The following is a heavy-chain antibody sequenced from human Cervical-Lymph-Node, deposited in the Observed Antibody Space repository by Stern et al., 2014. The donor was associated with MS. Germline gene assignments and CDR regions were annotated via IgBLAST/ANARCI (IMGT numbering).Heavy chain of an antibody. D-gene: IGHD3-16*01. CDR1: GFNFSTYG. J-gene: IGHJ4*02. CDR2: INENGGGT. CDR3: ARGVGDY. Sequence: VQLVESGGGLVQPGGSLRLSCAASGFNFSTYGMHWVRQSPGKGLYWVSQINENGGGTSYADSVKGRFSISRDNTKNMLYLRMTSLRAEDTAVYYCARGVGDYWGQGARVTVSS. V-gene: IGHV3-74*02.